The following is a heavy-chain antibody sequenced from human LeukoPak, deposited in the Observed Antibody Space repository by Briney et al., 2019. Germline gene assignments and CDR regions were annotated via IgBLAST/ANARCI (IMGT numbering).Heavy chain of an antibody. D-gene: IGHD3-22*01. CDR2: IYSGGGT. V-gene: IGHV3-66*01. Sequence: PGGSLRLSCAASGFTVSSNYMPWVRQAPGKGLEWVSVIYSGGGTYYADSVKGRFTISRDNAKNSLYLQMNSLRAEDTAVYYCARDGLHYDSSGYYYWGQGTLVTVSS. CDR1: GFTVSSNY. CDR3: ARDGLHYDSSGYYY. J-gene: IGHJ4*02.